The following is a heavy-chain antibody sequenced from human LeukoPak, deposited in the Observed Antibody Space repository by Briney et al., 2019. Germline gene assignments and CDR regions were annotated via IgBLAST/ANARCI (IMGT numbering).Heavy chain of an antibody. CDR1: GGSISSYY. V-gene: IGHV4-59*01. J-gene: IGHJ4*02. D-gene: IGHD6-13*01. CDR3: ARGDSSSWYGNY. CDR2: SYYSGST. Sequence: SETLSLTCTVSGGSISSYYWSWIRQPPGKGLEWIGYSYYSGSTNYNPSLKSRVTISVDTSKNQFSLKLSSVTAADTAVYYCARGDSSSWYGNYWGQGTLVTVSS.